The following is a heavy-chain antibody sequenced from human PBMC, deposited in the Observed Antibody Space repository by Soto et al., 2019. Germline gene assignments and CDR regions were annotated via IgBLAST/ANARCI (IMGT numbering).Heavy chain of an antibody. CDR1: GGSISTTYDY. V-gene: IGHV4-39*01. CDR2: IHYRGST. CDR3: ARHLLVANAGRFDP. J-gene: IGHJ5*02. Sequence: KTSETLSLTCSVSGGSISTTYDYRGWVRQPPGKGLELIASIHYRGSTYYNPSLKSRVTTSVDTSKNRFSLKLTSVTAADTAVYYCARHLLVANAGRFDPWGQGTLVAVSS. D-gene: IGHD2-15*01.